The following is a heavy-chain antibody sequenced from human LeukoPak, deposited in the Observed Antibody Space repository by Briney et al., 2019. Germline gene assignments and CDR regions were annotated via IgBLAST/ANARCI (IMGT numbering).Heavy chain of an antibody. V-gene: IGHV4-39*07. D-gene: IGHD6-13*01. Sequence: PSETLSLTCTVSGGSISSSSYYWGWIRQPPGKGLEWIGSIYYSGSTYYNPSLKSRVTMSVDTSKNQFSLRLSSVTAADTAMYYCARDVVAAAGTWDYWGQGTLVTVSS. CDR3: ARDVVAAAGTWDY. CDR1: GGSISSSSYY. CDR2: IYYSGST. J-gene: IGHJ4*02.